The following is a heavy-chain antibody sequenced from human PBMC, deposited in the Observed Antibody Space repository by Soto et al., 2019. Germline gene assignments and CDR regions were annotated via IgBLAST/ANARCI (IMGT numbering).Heavy chain of an antibody. CDR3: AKDRGALRWSEEHYYFDY. V-gene: IGHV3-30*18. D-gene: IGHD2-15*01. CDR1: GFTFSSYG. J-gene: IGHJ4*02. CDR2: ILYDGSKK. Sequence: GGSLRLSCAASGFTFSSYGMHWVRQAPGKGLEWVAVILYDGSKKYYADSMKGRFTISRDNSKNTLYLQMNSLRAEDSALYYCAKDRGALRWSEEHYYFDYWGQGSLVTVSS.